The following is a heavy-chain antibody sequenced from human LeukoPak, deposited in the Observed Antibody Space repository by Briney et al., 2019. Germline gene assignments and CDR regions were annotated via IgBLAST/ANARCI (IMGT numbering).Heavy chain of an antibody. CDR2: VSYDGNNK. J-gene: IGHJ4*02. D-gene: IGHD3-10*02. Sequence: GGSLRFYCAASGFTFNNYGMHWVRQAPGKGLEWVAVVSYDGNNKDYLDSVKGGFTISRDNSKSTLYPQMNSLRAEDTAVYYCAKDGTMSLYGLDYWGQGTLVTVSS. CDR3: AKDGTMSLYGLDY. V-gene: IGHV3-30*18. CDR1: GFTFNNYG.